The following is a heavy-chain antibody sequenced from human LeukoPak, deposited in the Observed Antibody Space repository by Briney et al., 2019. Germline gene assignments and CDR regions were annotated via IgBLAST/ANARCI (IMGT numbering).Heavy chain of an antibody. J-gene: IGHJ4*02. Sequence: GSSVKVSCKASGGTFSSYAISWVRQAPGQGLEWMGGIIPIFGTANYAQKFQGRVTITADKSMSTAYMELSSLRSEDTAVYYCASNPRGDYYFDYWGQGTLVTVSS. CDR1: GGTFSSYA. CDR3: ASNPRGDYYFDY. CDR2: IIPIFGTA. D-gene: IGHD3-16*01. V-gene: IGHV1-69*06.